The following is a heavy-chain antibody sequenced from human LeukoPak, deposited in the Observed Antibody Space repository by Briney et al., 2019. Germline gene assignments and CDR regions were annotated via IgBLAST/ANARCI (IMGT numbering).Heavy chain of an antibody. V-gene: IGHV1-8*01. CDR3: ARGDGRGRTYYYYYMDV. Sequence: ASVKVSCKASGYTFTSYDINWVRQATGQGREWMGWMNPNSGNTGYAQKLQGRVTMTRNTSISTAYMELSSLRSEDTAVYYCARGDGRGRTYYYYYMDVWGKGTTVTVSS. CDR1: GYTFTSYD. CDR2: MNPNSGNT. D-gene: IGHD5-24*01. J-gene: IGHJ6*03.